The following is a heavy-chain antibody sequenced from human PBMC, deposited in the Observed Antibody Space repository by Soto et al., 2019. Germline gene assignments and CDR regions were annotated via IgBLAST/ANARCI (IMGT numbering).Heavy chain of an antibody. CDR1: GYSISSGYY. V-gene: IGHV4-38-2*02. CDR3: ARDGRYYDFWSGYGGMDV. D-gene: IGHD3-3*01. Sequence: PSETLSLTCAVSGYSISSGYYWGWIRQPPGKGLEWIGSIYHSGSTYYNPSLKSRVTISVDTSKNQSSLKLSSVTAADTAVYYCARDGRYYDFWSGYGGMDVWGQGTTVTVSS. CDR2: IYHSGST. J-gene: IGHJ6*02.